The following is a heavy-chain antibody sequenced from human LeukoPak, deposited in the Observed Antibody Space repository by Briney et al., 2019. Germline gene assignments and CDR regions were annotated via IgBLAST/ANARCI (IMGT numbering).Heavy chain of an antibody. CDR3: AKHSSGWSYFDD. CDR1: GFTFSDYY. D-gene: IGHD6-19*01. CDR2: ISGSGGST. V-gene: IGHV3-23*01. Sequence: PGGSLRLSCAASGFTFSDYYMSWIRQAPGKGLEWVSGISGSGGSTYYADSVKGRFTISRDNSKNTLYLQMNSLRAEDMAVYYCAKHSSGWSYFDDWGQGTLVTVSS. J-gene: IGHJ4*02.